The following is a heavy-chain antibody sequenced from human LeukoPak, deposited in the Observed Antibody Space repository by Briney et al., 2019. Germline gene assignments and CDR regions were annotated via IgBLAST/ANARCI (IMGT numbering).Heavy chain of an antibody. D-gene: IGHD2-15*01. J-gene: IGHJ4*02. V-gene: IGHV3-30*18. Sequence: QPGRSLRLSCAASGFTFSSYGMHWVRQAPGKGLEWVAVISYDGSNKYYADSVKGRFTISRDNSENTLYLQMNSLRAEDTAVYYCAKEYLGYCSGGSCYPLDYWGQGTLVTVSS. CDR2: ISYDGSNK. CDR3: AKEYLGYCSGGSCYPLDY. CDR1: GFTFSSYG.